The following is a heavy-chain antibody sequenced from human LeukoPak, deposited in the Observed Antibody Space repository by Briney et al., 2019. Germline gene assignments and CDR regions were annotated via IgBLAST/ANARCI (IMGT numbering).Heavy chain of an antibody. CDR1: GFTFTNHW. D-gene: IGHD3/OR15-3a*01. Sequence: GGSLRLSCEASGFTFTNHWMHWVRQVPGRGLVWVARINLDGSMTNYADGVVGRFTISRDNFKNTVSLQMTRLRAEDTALYYCTRDERVDWGIDACDVWGQGAMVTVSS. V-gene: IGHV3-74*01. CDR2: INLDGSMT. CDR3: TRDERVDWGIDACDV. J-gene: IGHJ3*01.